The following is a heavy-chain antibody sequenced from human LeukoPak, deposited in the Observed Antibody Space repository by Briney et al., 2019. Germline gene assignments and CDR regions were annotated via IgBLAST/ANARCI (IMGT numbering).Heavy chain of an antibody. V-gene: IGHV4-39*01. D-gene: IGHD6-13*01. CDR1: GGSISSSYYY. CDR3: ARVIAAAVDY. CDR2: IYYSGST. Sequence: SETLSLTCTVSGGSISSSYYYWGWIRQPPGKGLEWIGSIYYSGSTYYNPSLKSRVAISVDTSKNQFSLKLSSVTAADTAVYYCARVIAAAVDYWGQGTLVTVSS. J-gene: IGHJ4*02.